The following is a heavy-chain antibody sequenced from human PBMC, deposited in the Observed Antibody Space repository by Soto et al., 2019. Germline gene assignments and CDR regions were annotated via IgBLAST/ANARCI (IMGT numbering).Heavy chain of an antibody. Sequence: QVQLVESGGDLVEPGGSLRLSCAASGFTFSDYYMSWIRQAPGKGLEWVSYISNSGSTKFYADSVTGRFTISRDNAKNSLHLQMNSLRVDDTAGYFCARGPGWEHGLSTFYDMGVWGQGTTVTVSS. J-gene: IGHJ6*02. D-gene: IGHD1-26*01. V-gene: IGHV3-11*01. CDR2: ISNSGSTK. CDR1: GFTFSDYY. CDR3: ARGPGWEHGLSTFYDMGV.